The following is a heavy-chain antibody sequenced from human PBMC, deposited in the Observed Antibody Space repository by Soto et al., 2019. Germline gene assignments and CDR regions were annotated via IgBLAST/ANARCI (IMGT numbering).Heavy chain of an antibody. CDR2: IKQDGSEK. Sequence: GGSLRLSCAASGFTFSSYWMSWVRQAPGKGLEWVANIKQDGSEKYYVDSVKGRFTISRDNAKNSLYLQMNSLRAEDTAVYYCARDNKHSAAAGDYWGQGTLVTVSS. V-gene: IGHV3-7*01. J-gene: IGHJ4*02. CDR3: ARDNKHSAAAGDY. CDR1: GFTFSSYW. D-gene: IGHD6-13*01.